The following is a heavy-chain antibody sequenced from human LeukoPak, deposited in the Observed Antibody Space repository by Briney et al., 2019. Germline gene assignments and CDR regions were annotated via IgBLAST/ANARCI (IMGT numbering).Heavy chain of an antibody. V-gene: IGHV3-69-1*01. CDR2: VTSTNKI. D-gene: IGHD3-3*01. Sequence: GGSLRLSCVASGFTFSSHSINWVRQAPGKGLEWIATVTSTNKIHYADSVRGRFTISRDNAENSVYLQMNSLRDEDTAVYSCARAQTLFWEFDGFDIWGRGTKVTVSS. J-gene: IGHJ3*02. CDR1: GFTFSSHS. CDR3: ARAQTLFWEFDGFDI.